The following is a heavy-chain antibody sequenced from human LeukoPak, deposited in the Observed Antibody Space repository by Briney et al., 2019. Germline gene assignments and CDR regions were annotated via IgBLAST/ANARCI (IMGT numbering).Heavy chain of an antibody. D-gene: IGHD3-22*01. CDR1: GYTFTSYY. CDR3: ARDAPYDSSGYYSSNYFDY. J-gene: IGHJ4*02. CDR2: INPSGGST. V-gene: IGHV1-46*01. Sequence: ASVKVSCKASGYTFTSYYMHWVRQAPGQGLEWMGIINPSGGSTSYAQKFQGRVTMTRDTSTSTVYMELSSLRSEDTAVYYCARDAPYDSSGYYSSNYFDYWGQGTLVTVSS.